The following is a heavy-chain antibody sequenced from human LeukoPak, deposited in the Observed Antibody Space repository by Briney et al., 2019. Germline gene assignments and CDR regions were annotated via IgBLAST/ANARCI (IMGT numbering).Heavy chain of an antibody. V-gene: IGHV3-15*01. CDR2: IKSKTDGGTT. CDR1: GFTFSNAW. D-gene: IGHD4-11*01. J-gene: IGHJ4*02. Sequence: GGSLRLSCAASGFTFSNAWMSWVRQAPGKGLEWVGCIKSKTDGGTTDYAAPVKGRFTISRDDSKNTLYLQMNSLKTEDTAVYYCTTDGYSNLRGFDYWGQGTLVTVSS. CDR3: TTDGYSNLRGFDY.